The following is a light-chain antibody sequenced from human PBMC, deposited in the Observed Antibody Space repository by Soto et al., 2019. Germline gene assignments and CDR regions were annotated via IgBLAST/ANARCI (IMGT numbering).Light chain of an antibody. J-gene: IGKJ2*01. V-gene: IGKV3-11*01. CDR1: QSVTSY. Sequence: EVVLKQSPATLSLSPGERATLSCRASQSVTSYLAWYQQKPGQASRLLIYAASNRATGIPARFSGSGSGTDFTLTISSLEPEDFAVYYCQQRSNWPPVYTFGQGTK. CDR3: QQRSNWPPVYT. CDR2: AAS.